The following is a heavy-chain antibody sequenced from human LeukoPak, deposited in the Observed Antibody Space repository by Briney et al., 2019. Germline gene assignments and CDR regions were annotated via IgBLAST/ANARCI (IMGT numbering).Heavy chain of an antibody. CDR3: ALYSNHPTHNYYYYYMDV. CDR2: IIPIFGTA. D-gene: IGHD4-11*01. V-gene: IGHV1-69*13. J-gene: IGHJ6*03. CDR1: GGTFSSYA. Sequence: ASVKVSCKASGGTFSSYAISWVRQAPGQGLEWMGGIIPIFGTANYAQKFQGRVTITADESTSTAYMELSSLRSEDTAVYYCALYSNHPTHNYYYYYMDVWGKGTTVTVSS.